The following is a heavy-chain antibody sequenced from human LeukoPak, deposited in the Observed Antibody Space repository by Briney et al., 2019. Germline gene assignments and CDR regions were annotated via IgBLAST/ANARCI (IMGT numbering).Heavy chain of an antibody. J-gene: IGHJ4*02. CDR3: AKDGKEWELLGGPLDY. CDR2: ISYDGSNK. Sequence: PGGSLRLSCAASGFTFSSYGMHWVRQAPGKGLEWVAVISYDGSNKYYADSVKGRFTISRDNSKNTLYLQMNSLRAEDTAVYYCAKDGKEWELLGGPLDYWGQGTLVTVSS. V-gene: IGHV3-30*18. CDR1: GFTFSSYG. D-gene: IGHD3-10*01.